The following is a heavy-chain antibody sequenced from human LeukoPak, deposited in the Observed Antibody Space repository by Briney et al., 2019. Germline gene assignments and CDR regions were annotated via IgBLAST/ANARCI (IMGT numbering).Heavy chain of an antibody. CDR1: GITFSSHG. V-gene: IGHV3-30*03. Sequence: GGSLRLSCVASGITFSSHGMDWVRQAPGKGLEWVAVIAADGGVKHYADSVKGRFTLSRDNSKNTLYLQMNSLRVEDTAVYYCAREATWGQWYFDHWGQGTPVTVSS. D-gene: IGHD6-19*01. J-gene: IGHJ4*02. CDR3: AREATWGQWYFDH. CDR2: IAADGGVK.